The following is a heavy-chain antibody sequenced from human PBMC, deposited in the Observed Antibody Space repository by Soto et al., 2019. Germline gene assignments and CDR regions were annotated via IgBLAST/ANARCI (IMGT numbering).Heavy chain of an antibody. CDR2: IYYSGST. Sequence: QVQLQESGPGLVKPSETLSLTCTVSGGSISSYYWSWIRQPPGKGLEWIGYIYYSGSTNYNPSLKSRVTISVDTSKNQFSLKRSSVTAADTAVYYCARAETAMVFSHWGQGTLVTVSS. CDR1: GGSISSYY. V-gene: IGHV4-59*01. J-gene: IGHJ4*02. D-gene: IGHD5-18*01. CDR3: ARAETAMVFSH.